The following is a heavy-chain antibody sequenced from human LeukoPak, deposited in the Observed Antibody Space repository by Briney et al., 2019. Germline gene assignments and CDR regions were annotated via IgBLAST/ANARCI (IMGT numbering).Heavy chain of an antibody. D-gene: IGHD3-10*01. CDR2: IYHSGST. V-gene: IGHV4-38-2*01. CDR1: GYSISSGYC. J-gene: IGHJ4*02. CDR3: ARPPHRDLGESYLVY. Sequence: SETLSLTCAVSGYSISSGYCWGWIRQPPGKGLEWIGSIYHSGSTYYNPSLKSRVTISVDTSKNQFSLKLSSVTAADTAVYYCARPPHRDLGESYLVYWGQGTLVTVSS.